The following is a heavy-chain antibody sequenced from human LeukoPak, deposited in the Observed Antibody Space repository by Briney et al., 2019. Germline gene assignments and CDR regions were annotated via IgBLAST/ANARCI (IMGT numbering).Heavy chain of an antibody. CDR2: ISSSSNTI. V-gene: IGHV3-48*02. J-gene: IGHJ4*02. CDR3: ARDLRRGDYVDY. Sequence: GGSLRISCAASGFTFSGYSMNWVRQAPGKGLECVSYISSSSNTIYYADSVKGRSTISRDNAKNSLYLQMNSLRDEDTAVYYCARDLRRGDYVDYWGQGTLVTVSS. CDR1: GFTFSGYS. D-gene: IGHD4-17*01.